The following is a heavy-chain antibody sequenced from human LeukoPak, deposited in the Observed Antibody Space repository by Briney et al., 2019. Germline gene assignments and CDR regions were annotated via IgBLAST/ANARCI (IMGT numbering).Heavy chain of an antibody. CDR3: ARGLTNFDASSPSVY. CDR1: GFTFTNYA. CDR2: ISYDGTNI. J-gene: IGHJ4*02. D-gene: IGHD2-8*01. Sequence: GGSLRLSCAASGFTFTNYAIQWVRQAPGKGLEWVAVISYDGTNIYYGDSVKGRFTISRDNSKNTVYLQMNNLRAEDTAVYHCARGLTNFDASSPSVYWGQGTLVTVSS. V-gene: IGHV3-30*01.